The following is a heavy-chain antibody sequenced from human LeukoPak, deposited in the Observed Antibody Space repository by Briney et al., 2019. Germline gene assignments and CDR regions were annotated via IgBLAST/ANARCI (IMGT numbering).Heavy chain of an antibody. V-gene: IGHV4-59*01. D-gene: IGHD5-18*01. CDR3: ARAAYSYYYYYYGMDV. J-gene: IGHJ6*02. Sequence: PSETLSLTCTVCGGSISSYYWSWIRQPPGKGLEWIGYIYYSGSTNYNPSLKSRVTISVDTSKNQFSLKLSSVTAADTAVYYCARAAYSYYYYYYGMDVWGQGTTVTVSS. CDR1: GGSISSYY. CDR2: IYYSGST.